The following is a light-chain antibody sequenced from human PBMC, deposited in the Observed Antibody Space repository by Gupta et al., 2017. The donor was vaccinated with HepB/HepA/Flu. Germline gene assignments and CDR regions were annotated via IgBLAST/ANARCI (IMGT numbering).Light chain of an antibody. Sequence: SYVLTPPPSVSVAPGKTGRITWGGNNIGSKSVHWYQQKPGQAPVLVVYDDSDRPSGIPERFSGSNSGNTATLTISRVEAGDEADYYCQVWDSSSDHNYVFGTGTKVTVL. J-gene: IGLJ1*01. CDR3: QVWDSSSDHNYV. V-gene: IGLV3-21*03. CDR2: DDS. CDR1: NIGSKS.